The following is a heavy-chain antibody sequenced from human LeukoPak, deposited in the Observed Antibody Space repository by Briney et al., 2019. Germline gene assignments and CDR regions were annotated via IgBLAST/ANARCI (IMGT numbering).Heavy chain of an antibody. D-gene: IGHD4-17*01. Sequence: PSQTLSLTCTVSGGSISSGGYYWSWIRQHPEKSLEWIGYIYYSGSTYYNPSLKSRVTISVDTSKNQFSLKLSSVTAADTAVYYCARHVTSRESHYGALYYHYYGLDVWGQGTTVTVSS. CDR2: IYYSGST. V-gene: IGHV4-31*03. J-gene: IGHJ6*02. CDR1: GGSISSGGYY. CDR3: ARHVTSRESHYGALYYHYYGLDV.